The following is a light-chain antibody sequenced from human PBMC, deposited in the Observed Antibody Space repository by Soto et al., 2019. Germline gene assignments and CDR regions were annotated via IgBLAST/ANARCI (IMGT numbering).Light chain of an antibody. J-gene: IGKJ3*01. CDR3: QKYNSASFT. CDR2: AAS. CDR1: QGISNY. Sequence: DIQMTHSPSSLSASVGDRVAITCRASQGISNYLAWYQQTPGKDTKLLIYAASTLQSGVPSRFSVSGSGTDFTLTISSLQPEDVAPYYCQKYNSASFTFGPGTKVDIK. V-gene: IGKV1-27*01.